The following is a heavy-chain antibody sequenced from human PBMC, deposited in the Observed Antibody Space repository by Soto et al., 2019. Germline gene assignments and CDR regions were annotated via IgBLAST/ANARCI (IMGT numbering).Heavy chain of an antibody. V-gene: IGHV3-30*18. Sequence: QVQLVESGGGVVQPGTSLRLSCAASGFTFSSYGMHWVRQAPGKGLEWVAVISHDGSDKYHADSVKGRFSISRDNSKNTLCLQMNSLRADDTAVYYCAKDRSSSWSLDYWGQGTLVTVSS. CDR2: ISHDGSDK. D-gene: IGHD6-13*01. CDR1: GFTFSSYG. J-gene: IGHJ4*02. CDR3: AKDRSSSWSLDY.